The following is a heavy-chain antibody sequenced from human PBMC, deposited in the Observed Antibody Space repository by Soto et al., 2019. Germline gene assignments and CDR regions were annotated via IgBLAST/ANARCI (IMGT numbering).Heavy chain of an antibody. V-gene: IGHV4-59*08. Sequence: SETLSLTCTVSGGSISSYYWSWIRQPPGKGLEWIGYIYYSGSTNYNPSLKSRVTISLDTSKNPFSLKLSSVTAADTAVYYCAGGMGCSGGSCYYYYYMDVWGKGTTVTVSS. CDR2: IYYSGST. CDR1: GGSISSYY. CDR3: AGGMGCSGGSCYYYYYMDV. J-gene: IGHJ6*03. D-gene: IGHD2-15*01.